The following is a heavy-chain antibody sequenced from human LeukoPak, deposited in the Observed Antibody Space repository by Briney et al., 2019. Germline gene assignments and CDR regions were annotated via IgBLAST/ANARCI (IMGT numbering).Heavy chain of an antibody. CDR2: IRSKANSYAT. CDR3: TRPYYYDSSGSDY. CDR1: GFTFSGSA. Sequence: GGSLRLSCAASGFTFSGSAMHWVRQASGTGLEWVGRIRSKANSYATAYAASVKGRFTISRDDSKNTAYLQMNSLKTEDTAVYYCTRPYYYDSSGSDYWGQGTLVTVSS. D-gene: IGHD3-22*01. J-gene: IGHJ4*02. V-gene: IGHV3-73*01.